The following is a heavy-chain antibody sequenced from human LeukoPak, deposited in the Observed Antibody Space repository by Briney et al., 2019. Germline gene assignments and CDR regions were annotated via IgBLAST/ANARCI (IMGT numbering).Heavy chain of an antibody. J-gene: IGHJ6*02. CDR1: GFTFSSYG. Sequence: GGSLRLSCAASGFTFSSYGMQWVRQAPGKGLEWVAVISYDGSNKYYADSVKGRFTISRDNSKNTLYLQMNSLRAEDTAVYYCAKGDHYYGMDVWGQGTTVTVSS. V-gene: IGHV3-30*18. CDR2: ISYDGSNK. D-gene: IGHD2-21*01. CDR3: AKGDHYYGMDV.